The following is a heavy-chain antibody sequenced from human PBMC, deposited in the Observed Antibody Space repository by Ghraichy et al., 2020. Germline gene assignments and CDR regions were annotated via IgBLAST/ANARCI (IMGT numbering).Heavy chain of an antibody. CDR2: ISGRAGST. J-gene: IGHJ6*02. CDR3: ARVGVFSYYYNAMDV. CDR1: GFMFSSFV. D-gene: IGHD2/OR15-2a*01. Sequence: GGSLRLSCAASGFMFSSFVMSWVRQAPGKGLEWVSSISGRAGSTYNADSVKGRFTTSRDNSKNTLFLQMNSLRAEDTAVYFCARVGVFSYYYNAMDVWGQGTTVTVSS. V-gene: IGHV3-23*01.